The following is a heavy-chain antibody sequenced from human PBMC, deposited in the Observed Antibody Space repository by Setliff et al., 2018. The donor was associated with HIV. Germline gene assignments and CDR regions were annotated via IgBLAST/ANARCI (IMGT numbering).Heavy chain of an antibody. CDR3: SKVGGLSFRYHDFFVKI. V-gene: IGHV5-51*01. Sequence: GESLKIYCKESGDKYSNYWLGWVRQMPGEGLDWIGVIYPSDSDTRYSPSFKGQVTISADKSINTAYLQWSGLSASDTAMYYCSKVGGLSFRYHDFFVKIWGQGTLVTVSS. D-gene: IGHD1-26*01. J-gene: IGHJ3*02. CDR1: GDKYSNYW. CDR2: IYPSDSDT.